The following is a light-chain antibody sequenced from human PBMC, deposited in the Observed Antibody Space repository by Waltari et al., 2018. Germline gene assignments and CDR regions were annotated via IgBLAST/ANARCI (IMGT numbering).Light chain of an antibody. J-gene: IGLJ2*01. V-gene: IGLV1-51*01. Sequence: QSVLTQPPSASAAPGQTLTIPCSVSTPNIGTHAVWWYQQFPGGAPRFLISGDVLRPSGVPDRFSAAKSGPSATLHISGLQTGDEAVFYCASWDSALRLVIFGGGTQVTVL. CDR2: GDV. CDR1: TPNIGTHA. CDR3: ASWDSALRLVI.